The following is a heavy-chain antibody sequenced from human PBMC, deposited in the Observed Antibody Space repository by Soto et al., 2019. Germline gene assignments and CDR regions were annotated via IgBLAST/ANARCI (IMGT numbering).Heavy chain of an antibody. Sequence: PGGSLRLSCAASGFTFSGYGMQWVRQAPGKGLEWVAVISYDGSNKYYADSVKGRFTISRDNSKNTLYLQMNSLRAEDTAVYYCAKDNGITIFGVVPLLSYYGMDVWGQGTTVTVSS. V-gene: IGHV3-30*18. CDR2: ISYDGSNK. D-gene: IGHD3-3*01. J-gene: IGHJ6*02. CDR1: GFTFSGYG. CDR3: AKDNGITIFGVVPLLSYYGMDV.